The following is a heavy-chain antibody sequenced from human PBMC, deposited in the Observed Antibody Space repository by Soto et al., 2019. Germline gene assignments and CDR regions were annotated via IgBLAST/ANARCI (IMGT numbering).Heavy chain of an antibody. CDR2: ISSSSSYI. J-gene: IGHJ4*02. V-gene: IGHV3-21*01. CDR1: GFTFSSYS. Sequence: GGSLRLSCAASGFTFSSYSMNWVRQAPGKGLEWVSSISSSSSYIYYADSVKGRFTISRDNAKNSLYLQMNSLRAEDTAVYYCARDGSCTNGVCYDYWGQGTLVTVSS. D-gene: IGHD2-8*01. CDR3: ARDGSCTNGVCYDY.